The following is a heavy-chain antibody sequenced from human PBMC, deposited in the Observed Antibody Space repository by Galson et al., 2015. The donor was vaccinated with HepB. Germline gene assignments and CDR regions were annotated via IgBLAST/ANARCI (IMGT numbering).Heavy chain of an antibody. J-gene: IGHJ5*02. CDR3: ARGTTVTPTHWFDP. CDR2: ISSSGSTI. CDR1: GFTFSDYY. V-gene: IGHV3-11*01. D-gene: IGHD4-17*01. Sequence: SLRLSCAASGFTFSDYYMSWIRQAPGKGLEWVSYISSSGSTIYYADSVKGRFTISRDNAKNSLYLQMNSLRAEDTAVYYCARGTTVTPTHWFDPWGQGTLVTVSS.